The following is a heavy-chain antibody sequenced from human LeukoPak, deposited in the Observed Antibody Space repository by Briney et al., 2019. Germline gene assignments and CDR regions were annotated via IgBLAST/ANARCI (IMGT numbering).Heavy chain of an antibody. CDR1: GGSISSDGYY. V-gene: IGHV4-31*03. D-gene: IGHD3-22*01. J-gene: IGHJ6*02. CDR3: ARDSSGYYSPFGV. Sequence: SQTLSLTCTVSGGSISSDGYYWSWIRQHPGKGLEWIGYIYYSGSTYYNPSLKSRVTISVDTSKNQFSLKLSSVTAADTAVYYCARDSSGYYSPFGVWGQGTTVTVSS. CDR2: IYYSGST.